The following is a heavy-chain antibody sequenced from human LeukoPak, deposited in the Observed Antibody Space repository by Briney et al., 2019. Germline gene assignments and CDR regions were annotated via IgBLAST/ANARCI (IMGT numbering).Heavy chain of an antibody. CDR3: ARGDSSGYPDY. J-gene: IGHJ4*02. CDR1: GDSITNSNW. Sequence: PSETLSLTCAVSGDSITNSNWWSWVRQPPGKGLEWIGEIYHSGSTNYSPSLKSRVTISVDRSKNQFSLKLRSVTAADTAVYYCARGDSSGYPDYWGQGTLVTVSS. D-gene: IGHD3-22*01. V-gene: IGHV4-4*02. CDR2: IYHSGST.